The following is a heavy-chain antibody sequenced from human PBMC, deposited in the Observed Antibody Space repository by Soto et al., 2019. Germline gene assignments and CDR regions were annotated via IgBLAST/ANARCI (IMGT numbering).Heavy chain of an antibody. J-gene: IGHJ6*01. CDR2: IIPIDATV. D-gene: IGHD3-10*02. CDR1: GGTFSNYA. Sequence: QVQLVQSGAAVKKPGSSVKVSCKASGGTFSNYALISWVRQAPGQGLEWMGGIIPIDATVNYAQKFQDRITITADESTTTAYMDLGSLRSEDTAVYYCARDLLVFGYTYGDVWGQGTTVTVSS. V-gene: IGHV1-69*12. CDR3: ARDLLVFGYTYGDV.